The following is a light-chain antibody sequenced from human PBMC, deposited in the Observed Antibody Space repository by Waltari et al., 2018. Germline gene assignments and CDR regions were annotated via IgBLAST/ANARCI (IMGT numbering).Light chain of an antibody. J-gene: IGLJ3*02. CDR1: SSDVGGYNY. CDR3: CSYASSNSWV. Sequence: QSALTQPPSVSGSPGQPVTISCTGTSSDVGGYNYVSWYQHHPGKAPKLMIYDVNNRPSGVPYRFSGSKYCNTAALTISGLQEEDEADYYCCSYASSNSWVFGGGTKLTVL. V-gene: IGLV2-11*01. CDR2: DVN.